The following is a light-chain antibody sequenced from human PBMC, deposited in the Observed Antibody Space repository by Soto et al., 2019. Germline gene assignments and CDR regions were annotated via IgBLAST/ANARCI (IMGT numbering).Light chain of an antibody. V-gene: IGKV3-11*01. J-gene: IGKJ5*01. CDR3: QQRSNWPIT. CDR2: DAS. Sequence: EIVLTPSPANLSLSPGESATLSCRATRSVSSYLAWYQQKPGQAPRALIYDASSRPTDIPARFSGSGSGTDGTITISSLQKEDCALYDCQQRSNWPITFRQGTRLEIK. CDR1: RSVSSY.